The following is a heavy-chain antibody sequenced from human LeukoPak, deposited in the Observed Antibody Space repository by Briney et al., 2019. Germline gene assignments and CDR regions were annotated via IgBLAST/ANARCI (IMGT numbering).Heavy chain of an antibody. CDR3: ASSQKKDIVVVPAAIRAAAPFDY. V-gene: IGHV1-2*02. D-gene: IGHD2-2*02. Sequence: ASVKVSCKASGYTFTGYYMHWVRQAPGQGLEWMGWINPNSGGTNYAQEFQGRVTMTRDTSISTAYMELSRLRSDDTAVYYCASSQKKDIVVVPAAIRAAAPFDYWGQGTLVTVSS. CDR2: INPNSGGT. CDR1: GYTFTGYY. J-gene: IGHJ4*02.